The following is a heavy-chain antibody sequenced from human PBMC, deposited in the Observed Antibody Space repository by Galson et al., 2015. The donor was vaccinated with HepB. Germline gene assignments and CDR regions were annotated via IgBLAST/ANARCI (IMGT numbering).Heavy chain of an antibody. CDR1: GFTFSRVG. CDR3: AKGTTNIDY. J-gene: IGHJ4*02. CDR2: IGVNAGST. D-gene: IGHD1-1*01. Sequence: SLRLSCAASGFTFSRVGMTWVRQAPGKGLECVSAIGVNAGSTDYADSVKGRFTISRDNSKNMLYLQMNNLRAEDTAVYYCAKGTTNIDYWGQGTLVTVSS. V-gene: IGHV3-23*01.